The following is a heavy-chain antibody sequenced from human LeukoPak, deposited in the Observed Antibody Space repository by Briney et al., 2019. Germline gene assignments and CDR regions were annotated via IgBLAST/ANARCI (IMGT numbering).Heavy chain of an antibody. CDR2: IKQDGSEK. Sequence: PGGSLRLSCAASGFILSRYWMSWVRQAPGKGLERVAHIKQDGSEKYYVDSVKGRFTISRDNAKNSLYLQMNSLRAEDTAVYYCARARDRGYYYGMDVWGQGTTVTVSS. D-gene: IGHD3-3*01. CDR3: ARARDRGYYYGMDV. V-gene: IGHV3-7*04. J-gene: IGHJ6*02. CDR1: GFILSRYW.